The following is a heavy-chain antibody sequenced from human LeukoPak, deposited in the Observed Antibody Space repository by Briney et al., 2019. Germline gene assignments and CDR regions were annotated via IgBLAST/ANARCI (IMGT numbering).Heavy chain of an antibody. Sequence: PSATLSLTCTVSGGSISSYYWSWIRQPPGKGLEWIGYIYYSGSTYYNPSLKSRLTISIDRSKNQFSLKLTSVTAADTAVYYCARESENTIFGVVNRWFDPWGQGTLVTVSS. CDR2: IYYSGST. CDR1: GGSISSYY. J-gene: IGHJ5*02. D-gene: IGHD3-3*01. V-gene: IGHV4-59*12. CDR3: ARESENTIFGVVNRWFDP.